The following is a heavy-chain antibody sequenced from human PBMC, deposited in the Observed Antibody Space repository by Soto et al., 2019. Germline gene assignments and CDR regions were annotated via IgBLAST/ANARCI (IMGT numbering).Heavy chain of an antibody. D-gene: IGHD2-15*01. Sequence: HPGGSLRLSCAASGFTFSTHSMNWVRQSPGKGLEWVAYISRSTTTIYYADSVEGRFTVSRDNAQDSLFLQMNSLRDDDTAMYYCARGMTVAAGRQFDYCGQGTQVTVSS. CDR3: ARGMTVAAGRQFDY. CDR1: GFTFSTHS. J-gene: IGHJ4*02. V-gene: IGHV3-48*02. CDR2: ISRSTTTI.